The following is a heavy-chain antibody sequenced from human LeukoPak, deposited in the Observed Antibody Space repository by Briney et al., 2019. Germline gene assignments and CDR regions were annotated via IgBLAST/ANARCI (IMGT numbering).Heavy chain of an antibody. D-gene: IGHD5-18*01. J-gene: IGHJ4*02. CDR3: ASSRGYSYGLGY. Sequence: GGSLRLSCAASGFTFSSYGMHWVRQAPGKGLEWVAVISYDGSNKYYADSVKGRFTISRDNSKNTLYLQMNSLRAEDTAVYYCASSRGYSYGLGYWGQGTLVTVSS. V-gene: IGHV3-30*03. CDR2: ISYDGSNK. CDR1: GFTFSSYG.